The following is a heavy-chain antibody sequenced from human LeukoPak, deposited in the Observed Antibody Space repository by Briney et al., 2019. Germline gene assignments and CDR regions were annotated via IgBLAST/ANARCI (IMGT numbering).Heavy chain of an antibody. CDR2: ISGSGGST. Sequence: QTGGTLRLSCAASGFTFSSYGMSWVRQAPGKGLEWVSAISGSGGSTYYADSVRGRFTISRDNSKNTLYLQMNSLRAEDTAVYYCAKSPSGWYPYFDYWGQGTLVTVSS. J-gene: IGHJ4*02. V-gene: IGHV3-23*01. CDR1: GFTFSSYG. CDR3: AKSPSGWYPYFDY. D-gene: IGHD6-19*01.